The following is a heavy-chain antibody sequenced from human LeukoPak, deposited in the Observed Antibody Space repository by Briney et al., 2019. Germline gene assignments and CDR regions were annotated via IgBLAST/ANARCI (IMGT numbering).Heavy chain of an antibody. Sequence: GGSLRLSCAASGFTFGDYAVHWVRQAPGKGLEWVSGISWNSGSIGYADSVKGRFTISRDNAKNSLYLQMNSLRAEDTAVYYCARDFQSSYWGQGTLVTVSS. CDR2: ISWNSGSI. V-gene: IGHV3-9*01. CDR1: GFTFGDYA. CDR3: ARDFQSSY. J-gene: IGHJ4*02.